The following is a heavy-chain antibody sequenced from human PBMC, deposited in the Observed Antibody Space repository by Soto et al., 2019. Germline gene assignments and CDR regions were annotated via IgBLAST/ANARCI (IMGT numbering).Heavy chain of an antibody. CDR1: GYSFTSYW. CDR3: ARRSYYYDSSGYYSY. Sequence: PGESLKISCKGSGYSFTSYWISWVRQMPGKGLEWMGRIDPSDSYTNYSPSFQGHVTISADKSISTAYLQWSSLKASDTAMYYCARRSYYYDSSGYYSYWGQGTLVTVSS. D-gene: IGHD3-22*01. CDR2: IDPSDSYT. J-gene: IGHJ4*02. V-gene: IGHV5-10-1*01.